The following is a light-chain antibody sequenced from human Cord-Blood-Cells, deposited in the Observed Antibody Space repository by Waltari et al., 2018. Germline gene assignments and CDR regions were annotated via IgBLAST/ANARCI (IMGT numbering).Light chain of an antibody. J-gene: IGLJ3*02. Sequence: QSALTQPASVSGSPGQSITISCTGTSSDVGGYNYVSWYQQHPGKAPKHMIYDDSNRPSGVSNRFSGSKSGNTASLTISGLQAEDEADYYCSSYTSSSTRVFGGGTKLTVL. V-gene: IGLV2-14*03. CDR3: SSYTSSSTRV. CDR2: DDS. CDR1: SSDVGGYNY.